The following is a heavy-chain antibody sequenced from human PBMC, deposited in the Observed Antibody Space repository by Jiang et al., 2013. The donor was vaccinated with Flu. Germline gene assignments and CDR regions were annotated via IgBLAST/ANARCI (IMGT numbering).Heavy chain of an antibody. CDR1: GFTFSSYE. V-gene: IGHV3-48*03. CDR2: ISSSDSTI. Sequence: QLLESGGGLVQPGGSLRLSCAASGFTFSSYEMNWVRQAPGKGLEWVSYISSSDSTIYYADSVKGRFTISRDNAKNSLYLQMNSLRAEDTAVYYCARDVRVSYPYYYYYGMDVWGKGTTVTVSS. J-gene: IGHJ6*04. CDR3: ARDVRVSYPYYYYYGMDV. D-gene: IGHD2/OR15-2a*01.